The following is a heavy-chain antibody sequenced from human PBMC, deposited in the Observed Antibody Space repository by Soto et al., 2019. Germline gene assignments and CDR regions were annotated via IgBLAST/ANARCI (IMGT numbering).Heavy chain of an antibody. D-gene: IGHD3-10*01. CDR2: ISYDGSNK. J-gene: IGHJ6*02. Sequence: QVQLVESGGGVVQPGRSLRLSCAASGFTFSSYGMHWDRQAPGKGLEWVAVISYDGSNKYYADSVKGRFTISRDNSKNTLYLQMNSLRAEDTAVYYCAKDGASYYYYGMDVWGQGTTVTVSS. CDR3: AKDGASYYYYGMDV. CDR1: GFTFSSYG. V-gene: IGHV3-30*18.